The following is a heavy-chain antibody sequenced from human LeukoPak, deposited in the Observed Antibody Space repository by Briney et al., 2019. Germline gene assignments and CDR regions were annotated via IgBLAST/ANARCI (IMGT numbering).Heavy chain of an antibody. CDR2: IHYSGRA. CDR1: GDSISGSY. J-gene: IGHJ6*02. V-gene: IGHV4-59*01. CDR3: VKFGVDYDMGV. Sequence: SETLSLTCTVSGDSISGSYWTWVRQPPGQGLEWIGQIHYSGRADYNPSQKRRITISVDTSKNQMSLTLTSVTAADTAIYYCVKFGVDYDMGVWGQGTTVTVSS. D-gene: IGHD3-16*01.